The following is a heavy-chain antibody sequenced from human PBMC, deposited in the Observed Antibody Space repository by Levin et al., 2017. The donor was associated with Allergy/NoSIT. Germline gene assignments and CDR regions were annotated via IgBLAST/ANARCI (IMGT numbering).Heavy chain of an antibody. D-gene: IGHD1-14*01. CDR3: ARHFGGNYYGLDV. V-gene: IGHV4-59*08. Sequence: SQTLSLTCTVSGGSISGYYWSWIRPPPGKGLEWLAYIYYSRTTNYNPSLKSRATISGDMSKNQFSLRLSSVTAADTAVYYCARHFGGNYYGLDVWGQGTTVTVSS. CDR2: IYYSRTT. J-gene: IGHJ6*02. CDR1: GGSISGYY.